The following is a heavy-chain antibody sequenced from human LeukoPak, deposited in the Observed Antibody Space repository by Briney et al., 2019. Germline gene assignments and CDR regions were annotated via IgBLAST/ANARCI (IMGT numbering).Heavy chain of an antibody. Sequence: SETLSLTCTVSGGSISSYYWSWIRQPPGKGLEWIGYIYYSGSTNYNPSLKSRVTISVDTSKNQFSLKLSSVTAADTAMYYCAREGFIVGATSAFDIWGQGTMVTVSS. V-gene: IGHV4-59*01. J-gene: IGHJ3*02. D-gene: IGHD1-26*01. CDR1: GGSISSYY. CDR3: AREGFIVGATSAFDI. CDR2: IYYSGST.